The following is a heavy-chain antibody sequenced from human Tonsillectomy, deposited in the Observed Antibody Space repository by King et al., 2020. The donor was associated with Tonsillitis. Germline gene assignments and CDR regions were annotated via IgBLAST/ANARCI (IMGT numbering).Heavy chain of an antibody. Sequence: VQLVESGGEVKKPGASVKVSCKASGYTFSSYGFSWMRQAPGQGLEWMGWISAYNGITNYAQKFQGRVAVTIDPATTTAFMGLRSLTSVDTAVYYCARSRETVLRYFDWLFDFWGQGTLVTVSS. CDR1: GYTFSSYG. CDR2: ISAYNGIT. D-gene: IGHD3-9*01. J-gene: IGHJ4*02. V-gene: IGHV1-18*01. CDR3: ARSRETVLRYFDWLFDF.